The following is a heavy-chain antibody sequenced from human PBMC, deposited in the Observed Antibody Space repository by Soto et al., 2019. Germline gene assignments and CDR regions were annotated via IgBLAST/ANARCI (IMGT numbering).Heavy chain of an antibody. J-gene: IGHJ4*02. V-gene: IGHV1-69*01. CDR3: ARTAPMDAGDKYYYDF. Sequence: QVQLVQSGAEVKKPGSSVKVSCKTSGGTFSTFGISWVRQAPGQGLEWMGGIIPFFGTAEYAQKFEDRIKITADESTNTVYMDLRSLTSEDTAIYYCARTAPMDAGDKYYYDFWGQGALVTVSS. CDR2: IIPFFGTA. D-gene: IGHD3-16*01. CDR1: GGTFSTFG.